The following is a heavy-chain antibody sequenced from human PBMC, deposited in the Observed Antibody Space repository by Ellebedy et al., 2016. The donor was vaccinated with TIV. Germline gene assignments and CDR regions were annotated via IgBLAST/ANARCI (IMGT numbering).Heavy chain of an antibody. CDR2: VYHSGRT. V-gene: IGHV4-39*01. CDR1: GGFISNTSYY. D-gene: IGHD4-23*01. Sequence: SETLSLTCAASGGFISNTSYYWAWIRQSPGKGLEWIASVYHSGRTYSSPALKSRVSISLDTSKKQLSLKLSSVTAADTAVYYCARQSRGNSMGADYWGQGTLVTVSS. CDR3: ARQSRGNSMGADY. J-gene: IGHJ4*02.